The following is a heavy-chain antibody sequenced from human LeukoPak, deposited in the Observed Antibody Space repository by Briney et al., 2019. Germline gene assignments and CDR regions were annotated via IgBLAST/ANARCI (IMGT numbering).Heavy chain of an antibody. V-gene: IGHV1-2*06. CDR1: GYTFTGYY. D-gene: IGHD1-26*01. J-gene: IGHJ3*02. CDR2: INPNSGGT. Sequence: ASVTVSCTASGYTFTGYYMHWVRQAPGQGLEWMGRINPNSGGTNYAQKFQGRVTMTRDTSISTAYMELSRLRSDDTAVYYCARVAIKVGAYAFDIWGQGTMVTVSS. CDR3: ARVAIKVGAYAFDI.